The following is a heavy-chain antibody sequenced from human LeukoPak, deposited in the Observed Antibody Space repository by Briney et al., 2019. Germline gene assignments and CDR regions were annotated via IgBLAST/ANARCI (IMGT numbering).Heavy chain of an antibody. CDR3: AKHIYGVVSIQQ. Sequence: PGGSLRLSCAASGFTFRDAWMTWVRQAPGKGLEWVGRIRSKTDGGTTDYAVSVQGRFTVSRDDSKNTLYLQMSSLKTEDTAVYYCAKHIYGVVSIQQWGQGTLVTVSS. J-gene: IGHJ1*01. CDR1: GFTFRDAW. D-gene: IGHD3-3*01. CDR2: IRSKTDGGTT. V-gene: IGHV3-15*01.